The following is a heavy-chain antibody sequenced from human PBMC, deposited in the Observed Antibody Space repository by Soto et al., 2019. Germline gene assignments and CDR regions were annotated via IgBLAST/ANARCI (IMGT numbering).Heavy chain of an antibody. CDR1: GFTFSSYV. D-gene: IGHD3-3*01. CDR2: ISYDGSTR. Sequence: QVQLVESGGGVVQPGRSLRLSCAASGFTFSSYVMHWVRQAPGKGLEWVAAISYDGSTRYYADSVKGRFTISRDNSKNTLYLQMNSRRAEDTAVYYCASEGFSSGWGLDYWGQGTLVTVSS. CDR3: ASEGFSSGWGLDY. V-gene: IGHV3-30*04. J-gene: IGHJ4*02.